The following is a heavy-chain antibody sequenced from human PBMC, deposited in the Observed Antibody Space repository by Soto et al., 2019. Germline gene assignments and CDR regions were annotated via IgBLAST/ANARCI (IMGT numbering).Heavy chain of an antibody. CDR3: ARDWGVGGGFAI. CDR2: IYYSGST. V-gene: IGHV4-31*03. J-gene: IGHJ3*02. CDR1: GGSISSGGYY. D-gene: IGHD2-15*01. Sequence: QVLLQESGPGLVKPSQTLSLTCTVSGGSISSGGYYWSWIRQHPGKGLGWIGYIYYSGSTYYNPSLKSRVTMSVARSTNRFSLKLSSVSAADAAVYYCARDWGVGGGFAIWGQGTMVAVSS.